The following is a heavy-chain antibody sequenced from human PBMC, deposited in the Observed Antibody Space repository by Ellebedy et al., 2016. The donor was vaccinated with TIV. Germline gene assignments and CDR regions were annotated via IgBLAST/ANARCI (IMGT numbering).Heavy chain of an antibody. CDR3: AKSPSRKPGLVDS. CDR1: GFTVSSVY. Sequence: GESLKISCAASGFTVSSVYVSWVRQAPGKGLEWLSVIYSDAVTYYADSVKGRFTISRDNSKNTLYLQMNSLRAEDTAVYYCAKSPSRKPGLVDSWGQGTLVTVSS. J-gene: IGHJ4*02. D-gene: IGHD1-14*01. CDR2: IYSDAVT. V-gene: IGHV3-66*01.